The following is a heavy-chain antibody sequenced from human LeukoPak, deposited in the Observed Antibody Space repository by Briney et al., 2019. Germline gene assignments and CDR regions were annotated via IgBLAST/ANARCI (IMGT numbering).Heavy chain of an antibody. Sequence: SETLSLTCTVSGGSVSSGNHYWSWIRQPPGKGLEWIGEINHSGSTNYNPSLKSRVTISVDTSKNQFSLKLSSVTAADTAVYYCAGAFRYEGDYYYGMDVWGQGTTVTVSS. V-gene: IGHV4-39*07. CDR1: GGSVSSGNHY. CDR3: AGAFRYEGDYYYGMDV. D-gene: IGHD5-12*01. CDR2: INHSGST. J-gene: IGHJ6*02.